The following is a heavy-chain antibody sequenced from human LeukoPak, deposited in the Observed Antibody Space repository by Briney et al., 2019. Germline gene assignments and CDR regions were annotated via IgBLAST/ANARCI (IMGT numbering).Heavy chain of an antibody. V-gene: IGHV4-4*02. J-gene: IGHJ5*02. CDR1: GGSISSSNW. CDR2: IYHSGST. Sequence: SETLSLTCAVSGGSISSSNWWSWVRQPPGKGLEWIGEIYHSGSTNYNPSLKSRVTISVDKSKNQFSLKLSSVTAADTAVYYCAREAGRPNNWFDPWGQGTLVTVSS. CDR3: AREAGRPNNWFDP.